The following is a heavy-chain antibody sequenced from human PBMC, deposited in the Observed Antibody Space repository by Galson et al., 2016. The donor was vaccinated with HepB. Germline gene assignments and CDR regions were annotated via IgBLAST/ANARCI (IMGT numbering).Heavy chain of an antibody. J-gene: IGHJ4*02. CDR1: GFTFNNYA. Sequence: SLRLSCAASGFTFNNYAMSWVRPAPGKGLEWVSGISGCRNNAYYADSVKGRLTISRDNSNNTLYLQMNSLRAEDTAVYYCARGGPFSTSWYLDFWGQGTLLTVSS. V-gene: IGHV3-23*01. CDR2: ISGCRNNA. CDR3: ARGGPFSTSWYLDF. D-gene: IGHD6-13*01.